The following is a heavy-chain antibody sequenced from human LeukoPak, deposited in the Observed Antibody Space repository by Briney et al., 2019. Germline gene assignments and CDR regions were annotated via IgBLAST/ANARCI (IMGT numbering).Heavy chain of an antibody. J-gene: IGHJ4*02. CDR2: ISGSGGST. CDR3: AKGPPRLWLYLVDY. D-gene: IGHD5-18*01. CDR1: GLTFSSYA. Sequence: GGSLRLSCAASGLTFSSYAMSWVRQAPGKGLEWVSAISGSGGSTYYADSVKGRFTISRDNSKNTLYLQMNSLRAEDTAVYYCAKGPPRLWLYLVDYWGQGTLVTVSS. V-gene: IGHV3-23*01.